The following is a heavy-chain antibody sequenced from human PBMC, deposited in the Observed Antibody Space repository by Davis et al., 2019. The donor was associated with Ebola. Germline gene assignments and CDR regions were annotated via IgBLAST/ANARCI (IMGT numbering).Heavy chain of an antibody. V-gene: IGHV3-23*01. CDR2: ISGSGAST. CDR1: GFTFSGSA. D-gene: IGHD3-10*01. Sequence: PGGSLRLSCAASGFTFSGSALHWVRQAPGKGLEWVSAISGSGASTYYADSVKGRFTISRDKFKNTLYLQINSLGAEDTAVYYCARAQALAGISYFDYWGQGTLVTVSS. J-gene: IGHJ4*02. CDR3: ARAQALAGISYFDY.